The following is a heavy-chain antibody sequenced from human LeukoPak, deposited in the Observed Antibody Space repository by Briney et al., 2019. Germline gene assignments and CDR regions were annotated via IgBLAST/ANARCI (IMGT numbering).Heavy chain of an antibody. CDR2: INPNSGGT. D-gene: IGHD5-18*01. J-gene: IGHJ4*02. CDR3: ARAWNTYGDFDY. V-gene: IGHV1-2*02. Sequence: ASVKVPCKASGYTFIGYYMNWVRQAPGQGLEWMGWINPNSGGTNYAQKFQGRVTMTRDTSISTDYMELRRLTSDDTAAYYCARAWNTYGDFDYWGQGAVVTVSS. CDR1: GYTFIGYY.